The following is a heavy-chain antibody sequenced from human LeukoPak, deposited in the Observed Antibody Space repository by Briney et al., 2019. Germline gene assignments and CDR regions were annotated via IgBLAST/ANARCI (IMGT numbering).Heavy chain of an antibody. CDR2: IYYRGST. J-gene: IGHJ4*02. CDR3: ARLSGYSSGHYYSDY. D-gene: IGHD3-22*01. CDR1: GGSISSDY. Sequence: ASETLSLTCTVSGGSISSDYWSWIRQPPGKGLEWIGYIYYRGSTNYNPSLKSRVTISVDTSKNQFSLKLSSVTAADTAVYYCARLSGYSSGHYYSDYWGQGTLVTVSS. V-gene: IGHV4-59*01.